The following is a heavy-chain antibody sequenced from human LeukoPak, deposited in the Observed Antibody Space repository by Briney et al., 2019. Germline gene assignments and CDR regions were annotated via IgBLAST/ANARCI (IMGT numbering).Heavy chain of an antibody. CDR2: TYSGGST. CDR1: GFTVSSNY. D-gene: IGHD6-6*01. Sequence: PGGSLRLSCAASGFTVSSNYMSWVRQAPGKGLEWVSVTYSGGSTYYADSVKGRFTISRDNSKNTLYLQMNSLRAEDTAVYYCAREIAARLDYWGQGTLVTVSS. CDR3: AREIAARLDY. J-gene: IGHJ4*02. V-gene: IGHV3-66*02.